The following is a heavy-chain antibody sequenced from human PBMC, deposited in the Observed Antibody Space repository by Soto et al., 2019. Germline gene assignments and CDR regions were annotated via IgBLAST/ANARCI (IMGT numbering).Heavy chain of an antibody. J-gene: IGHJ4*02. V-gene: IGHV5-10-1*03. CDR3: VRHGNGTPFYFDL. D-gene: IGHD1-1*01. CDR1: GYRFINYW. CDR2: IDPSDSYP. Sequence: EVQLVQSGAEVKKPGESLRLSCQGSGYRFINYWISWVRQMPGKGLEWVGRIDPSDSYPVYSPSFQGHVTISIDTAINTAFLEWRSLQASDTAMYYCVRHGNGTPFYFDLWGRGTLVPVSS.